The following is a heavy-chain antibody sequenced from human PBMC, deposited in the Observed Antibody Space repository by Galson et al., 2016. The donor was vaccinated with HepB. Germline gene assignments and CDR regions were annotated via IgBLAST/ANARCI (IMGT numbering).Heavy chain of an antibody. J-gene: IGHJ6*02. D-gene: IGHD3-10*01. Sequence: SLRLSCAASGFTFSTYAMSWVRQAPGKGLEWVSGISGSGDTKFADSVKGRFTISRDNSNHMLYLHMNSLRAEDTAVYYCAKGSYYGSAYLYGLDVWGQGTTVTVSS. CDR3: AKGSYYGSAYLYGLDV. CDR1: GFTFSTYA. CDR2: ISGSGDT. V-gene: IGHV3-23*01.